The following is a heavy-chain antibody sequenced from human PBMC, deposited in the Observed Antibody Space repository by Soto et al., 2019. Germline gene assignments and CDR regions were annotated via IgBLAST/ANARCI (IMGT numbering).Heavy chain of an antibody. CDR1: GFTFSSYA. J-gene: IGHJ5*02. CDR3: ARAKAPALIAARPGGWLDP. CDR2: ISYDGSNK. D-gene: IGHD6-6*01. Sequence: QVQLVESGGGVVQPGRSLRLSCAASGFTFSSYAMHWVRQAPGKGLEWVAVISYDGSNKYYADSVKGRFTISRDNSKNTLYLQMNSLRDEDTAVYYCARAKAPALIAARPGGWLDPWGQGTLVTVSS. V-gene: IGHV3-30-3*01.